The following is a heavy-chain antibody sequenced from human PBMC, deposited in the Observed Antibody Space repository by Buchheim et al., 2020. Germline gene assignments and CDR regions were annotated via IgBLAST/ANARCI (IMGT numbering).Heavy chain of an antibody. CDR3: ARLYYNSSGLDFDL. J-gene: IGHJ2*01. CDR2: INYSGNT. Sequence: QLQLQESGPGLVKSSETLSLTCTVSGGSISSSRRYWGWIRQSPGEGLEWIGSINYSGNTYYNPSLKSRVIISVDTSQNQVSLKVNSVTAADTAVYYCARLYYNSSGLDFDLWGRGTL. D-gene: IGHD3-22*01. CDR1: GGSISSSRRY. V-gene: IGHV4-39*01.